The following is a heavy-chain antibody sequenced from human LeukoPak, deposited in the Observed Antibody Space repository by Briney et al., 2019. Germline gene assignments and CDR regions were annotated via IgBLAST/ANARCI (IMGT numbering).Heavy chain of an antibody. CDR1: GFTFSSYS. J-gene: IGHJ4*02. V-gene: IGHV3-21*01. Sequence: PGESLRLSCAASGFTFSSYSMNWVRQAPGKGLEWVSSISSSSSYIYYADSVKGRFTISRDNAKNSLYLQMNSLRAEDTAVYYCAREQDYSSHFDYWGQGTLVTVSS. CDR3: AREQDYSSHFDY. D-gene: IGHD4-11*01. CDR2: ISSSSSYI.